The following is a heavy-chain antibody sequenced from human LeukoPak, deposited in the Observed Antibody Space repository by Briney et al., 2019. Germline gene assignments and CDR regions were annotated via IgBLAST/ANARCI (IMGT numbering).Heavy chain of an antibody. Sequence: PSETLSLTCTVSGGSISSYYWSWLRQPPGKGLEWIGYIYYSGSTNYNPSLKSRVTISVDKSKNQFSLKLSSATAADTAVYYCAREGFSAAAAVFDYWGQGTLVTVSS. D-gene: IGHD6-13*01. J-gene: IGHJ4*02. V-gene: IGHV4-59*12. CDR2: IYYSGST. CDR1: GGSISSYY. CDR3: AREGFSAAAAVFDY.